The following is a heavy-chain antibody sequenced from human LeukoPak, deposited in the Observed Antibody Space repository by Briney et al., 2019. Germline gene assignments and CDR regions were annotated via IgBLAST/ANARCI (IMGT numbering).Heavy chain of an antibody. V-gene: IGHV3-23*01. J-gene: IGHJ4*02. CDR1: GFTFSSYP. CDR3: AKKPANGSSGYYYYFDY. CDR2: ISGSGGST. Sequence: GGSLRLSCTASGFTFSSYPMSWVRQAPGKGLEWVSGISGSGGSTYYTDSVKGRFTISRDNSKNTQYLQMNSLRAEDTAVYYCAKKPANGSSGYYYYFDYWGQGTLVTVSS. D-gene: IGHD3-22*01.